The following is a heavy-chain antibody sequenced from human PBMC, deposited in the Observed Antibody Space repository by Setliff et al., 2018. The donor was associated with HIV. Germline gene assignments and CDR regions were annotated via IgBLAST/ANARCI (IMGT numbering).Heavy chain of an antibody. CDR1: GGSFSGVY. D-gene: IGHD6-19*01. CDR3: ARGPPGSSIGWYVGY. V-gene: IGHV4-34*01. CDR2: INHSGST. J-gene: IGHJ4*02. Sequence: SETLSLTCAVYGGSFSGVYWNWIRQPPGKGLEWIGEINHSGSTNYNPSLKSRVTITVETSKNQFSLRLSSVIAADTAVYYCARGPPGSSIGWYVGYWGQGTLVTVSS.